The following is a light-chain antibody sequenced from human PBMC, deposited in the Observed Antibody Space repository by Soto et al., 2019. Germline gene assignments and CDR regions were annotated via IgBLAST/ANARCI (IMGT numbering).Light chain of an antibody. CDR3: QQYKSYPWT. CDR1: QTLSDY. CDR2: MVS. V-gene: IGKV1-5*03. Sequence: DIQMTQSPSTLSASVGDRVTITCRASQTLSDYLAWYQQKPGKAPKFLIYMVSTLESEVPSRFSGAGSGTEFSLTISSLQPDDFATYYCQQYKSYPWTFGQGTKVEIK. J-gene: IGKJ1*01.